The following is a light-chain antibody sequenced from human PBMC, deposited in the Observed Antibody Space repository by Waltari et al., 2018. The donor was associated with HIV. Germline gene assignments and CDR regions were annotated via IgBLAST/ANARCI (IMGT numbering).Light chain of an antibody. CDR1: QAISGY. Sequence: DIQLTQSPSSLSASVGDRVTITCRASQAISGYVAWYQQKPGKAPKLLIYATSILQGEVPLRFSGRGSGTEFTLTINSLQAEDVVTYYCQQLRTFGPGTKVEVK. V-gene: IGKV1-9*01. CDR3: QQLRT. J-gene: IGKJ1*01. CDR2: ATS.